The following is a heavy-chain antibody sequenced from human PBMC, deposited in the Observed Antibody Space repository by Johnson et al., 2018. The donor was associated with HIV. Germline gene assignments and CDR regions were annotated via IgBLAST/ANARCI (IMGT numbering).Heavy chain of an antibody. CDR2: FNWNDGST. CDR3: ARDRKPWQTARPDAFDI. V-gene: IGHV3-20*04. D-gene: IGHD6-6*01. Sequence: MQLVESVGGVVRPGGSLRLSCAASGFTFDDFGMSWVRQAPGKGLEWVSRFNWNDGSTGYADSVKGRFTISRDNANNSLYLQMNSLRAEDTALYYCARDRKPWQTARPDAFDIWGQGTMVTVSS. J-gene: IGHJ3*02. CDR1: GFTFDDFG.